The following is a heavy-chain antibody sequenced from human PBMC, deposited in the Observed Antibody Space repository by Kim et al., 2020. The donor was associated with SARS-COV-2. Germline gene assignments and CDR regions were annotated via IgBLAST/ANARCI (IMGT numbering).Heavy chain of an antibody. D-gene: IGHD1-26*01. J-gene: IGHJ4*02. V-gene: IGHV1-69*04. Sequence: IANSAQKFPGGVTITADKSTSTAYMELSSLRSEDTAVYYCARVNGGSYDYWGQGTLVTVSS. CDR3: ARVNGGSYDY. CDR2: IA.